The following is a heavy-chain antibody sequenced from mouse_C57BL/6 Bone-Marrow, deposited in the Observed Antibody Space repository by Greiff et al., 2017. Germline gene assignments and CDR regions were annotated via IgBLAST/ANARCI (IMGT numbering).Heavy chain of an antibody. CDR3: ASLLQWKDDYAMDY. Sequence: QVQLQQPGAELVMPGASVKLSCKASGYTFTSYWMHWVKQRPGQGLEWIGEIDPSDSYTNYNQKFKGKSTLTVDKSSSTAYMQLSSLTSEDSAVYYCASLLQWKDDYAMDYWGQGTSVTVSS. V-gene: IGHV1-69*01. CDR2: IDPSDSYT. J-gene: IGHJ4*01. CDR1: GYTFTSYW. D-gene: IGHD2-1*01.